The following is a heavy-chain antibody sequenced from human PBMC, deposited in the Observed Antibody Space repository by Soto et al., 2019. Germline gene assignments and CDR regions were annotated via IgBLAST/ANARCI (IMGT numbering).Heavy chain of an antibody. CDR3: ARDPADPYSSSPRFDP. D-gene: IGHD6-6*01. V-gene: IGHV3-21*01. CDR2: ISSSSSYI. Sequence: PGGPLRLSYSASGFNFSSYAMHWVRQAPGKGLEYVSPISSSSSYIYYADSVKGRFTISRDNAKNSLYLQMNSLRAEDTAVYYCARDPADPYSSSPRFDPWGQGTLVTVSS. J-gene: IGHJ5*02. CDR1: GFNFSSYA.